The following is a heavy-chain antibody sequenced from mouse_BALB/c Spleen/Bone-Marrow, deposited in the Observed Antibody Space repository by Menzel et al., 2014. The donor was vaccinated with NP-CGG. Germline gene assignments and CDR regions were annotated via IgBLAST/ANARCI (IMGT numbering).Heavy chain of an antibody. CDR1: GYTFTGYW. CDR2: INPSNGRT. V-gene: IGHV1S81*02. J-gene: IGHJ4*01. CDR3: TRSRRAMDH. Sequence: VQLQQSGAELVKPGASVKLSCKASGYTFTGYWMHWVKQRPGQGLEWIGEINPSNGRTNFNEKFKSKATLTVDKSSSTAYMSLCSLTSEDSAVYYCTRSRRAMDHWGQGTSVTVSS. D-gene: IGHD2-12*01.